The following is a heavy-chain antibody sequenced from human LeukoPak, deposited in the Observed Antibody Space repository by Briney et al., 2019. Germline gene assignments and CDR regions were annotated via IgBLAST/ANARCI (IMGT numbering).Heavy chain of an antibody. CDR3: ARFPDSATRGKSSSSSISDY. Sequence: GASVKVSCKASGYTFTSYYINWVTQATGQGLECMGWINPNSGNTGYAQNFQGRVTMTRNTPISTAHMELSSLRSEDTAVYYCARFPDSATRGKSSSSSISDYWGQGTLVTVSS. V-gene: IGHV1-8*01. D-gene: IGHD6-6*01. CDR2: INPNSGNT. J-gene: IGHJ4*02. CDR1: GYTFTSYY.